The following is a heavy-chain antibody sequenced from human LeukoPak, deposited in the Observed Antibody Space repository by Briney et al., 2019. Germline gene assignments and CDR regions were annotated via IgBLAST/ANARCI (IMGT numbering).Heavy chain of an antibody. CDR3: ARVLPVASRDY. CDR2: IKQDGSDK. V-gene: IGHV3-7*01. D-gene: IGHD2-2*01. Sequence: TGGSLRLSCAASGFTFSTYWMSWVRQAPGEGLEWVANIKQDGSDKFYVDSVKGRFTISRDNAKNSMYLQMNSLRAEDTAVYYCARVLPVASRDYWGQGTLVTVSS. CDR1: GFTFSTYW. J-gene: IGHJ4*02.